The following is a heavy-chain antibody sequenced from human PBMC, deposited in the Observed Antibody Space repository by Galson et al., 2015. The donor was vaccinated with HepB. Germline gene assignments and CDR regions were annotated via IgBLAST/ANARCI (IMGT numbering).Heavy chain of an antibody. V-gene: IGHV7-4-1*02. J-gene: IGHJ4*02. CDR3: ARDLGVAAAGLDY. D-gene: IGHD6-13*01. CDR2: INTNTGNP. Sequence: SVKVSCKASGYTFTNYAMNWMRQAPGQGLEWMGWINTNTGNPTYAQGFTGRFVFPLDTSVSTAYLQISNLKAEDIAVYYCARDLGVAAAGLDYWGQGTLVTVSS. CDR1: GYTFTNYA.